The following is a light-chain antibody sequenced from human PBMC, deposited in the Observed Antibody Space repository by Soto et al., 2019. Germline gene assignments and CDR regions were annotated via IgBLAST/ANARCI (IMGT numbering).Light chain of an antibody. CDR1: SSNIGSNN. J-gene: IGLJ3*02. V-gene: IGLV1-44*01. Sequence: QSVLTQPPSASATPGQRVTISCSGSSSNIGSNNVEWYQHLPGTAPKLLIYSNNQGPSGVPDRFSGSKSGTSASLAISGLQSEDEADYHCSSYGGNDWVFGGGTKLTVL. CDR3: SSYGGNDWV. CDR2: SNN.